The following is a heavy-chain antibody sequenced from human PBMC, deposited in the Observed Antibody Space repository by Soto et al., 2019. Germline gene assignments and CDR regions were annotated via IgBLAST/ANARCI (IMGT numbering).Heavy chain of an antibody. CDR2: MNPRSGGT. V-gene: IGHV1-2*02. CDR3: ARSDDSPSYTLAL. D-gene: IGHD3-16*01. Sequence: ASVKVSWKAFGYTFNAFYMHWVRQAPGQGLEWMGWMNPRSGGTKYAQAFQDRVTMTRDASISTAYMEVTSLRHGDTAVYFCARSDDSPSYTLALWGPGTLVAVS. CDR1: GYTFNAFY. J-gene: IGHJ5*02.